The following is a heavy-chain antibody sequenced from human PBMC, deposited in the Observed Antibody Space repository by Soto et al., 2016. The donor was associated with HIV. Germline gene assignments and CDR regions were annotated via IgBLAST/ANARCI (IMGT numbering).Heavy chain of an antibody. CDR1: GFTFSSYA. J-gene: IGHJ4*02. V-gene: IGHV3-23*01. CDR3: AKHVAKWFREGGYFDY. Sequence: EVQLLESGGGLVQPGGSLRLSCAASGFTFSSYAMSWVRQAPGKGLEWVSAISGSGGSTYYADSVKGRFTISRDNSKNTLYLQMNSLRAEDTAVYYCAKHVAKWFREGGYFDYWGQGTLVTVSS. CDR2: ISGSGGST. D-gene: IGHD3-10*01.